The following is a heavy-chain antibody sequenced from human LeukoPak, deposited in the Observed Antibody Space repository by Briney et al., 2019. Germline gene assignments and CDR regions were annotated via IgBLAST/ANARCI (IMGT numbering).Heavy chain of an antibody. CDR3: ARDGVSGHFDY. J-gene: IGHJ4*01. CDR1: GYTFTVYY. Sequence: ASVKVSCKASGYTFTVYYIHWVRQAPGQGLEWIGWIDPSNGNIKYAEKLQGRVTMTTDTSTSTAYMDLRSLRSDDTAVYYCARDGVSGHFDYWGRGTLVTVSS. V-gene: IGHV1-18*04. D-gene: IGHD3-3*01. CDR2: IDPSNGNI.